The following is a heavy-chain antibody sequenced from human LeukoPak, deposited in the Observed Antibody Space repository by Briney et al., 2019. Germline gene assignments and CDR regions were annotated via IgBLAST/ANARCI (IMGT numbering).Heavy chain of an antibody. Sequence: GASVTVSCKASGYTFNGYYMHWVRQAPGQGLEWMGWINPNSGGTNYAQKFQGRVTMTRDTSISTAYMELSRLRSDDTAVYYCARGVYIVLMVYAIHEDWFDPWGQGTLVTVSS. CDR1: GYTFNGYY. CDR3: ARGVYIVLMVYAIHEDWFDP. CDR2: INPNSGGT. J-gene: IGHJ5*02. D-gene: IGHD2-8*01. V-gene: IGHV1-2*02.